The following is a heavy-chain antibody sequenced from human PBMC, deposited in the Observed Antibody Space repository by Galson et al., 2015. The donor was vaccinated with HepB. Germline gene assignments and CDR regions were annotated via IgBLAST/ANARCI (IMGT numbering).Heavy chain of an antibody. D-gene: IGHD6-13*01. CDR1: GGPISSGAYY. CDR2: IHYSGRT. V-gene: IGHV4-31*03. CDR3: VRGDEAAAMDV. Sequence: TLSLSCTVPGGPISSGAYYWSWIRQHAGKGLERIGYIHYSGRTYYSPSLKSRVTMSVDTSKCQFALKLNSVTAADTAVYYCVRGDEAAAMDVWGKGTTVTVSS. J-gene: IGHJ6*03.